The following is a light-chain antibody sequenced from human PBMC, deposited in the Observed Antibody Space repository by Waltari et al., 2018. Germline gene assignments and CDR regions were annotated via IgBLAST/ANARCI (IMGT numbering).Light chain of an antibody. Sequence: QSALTQPASVSGSPGQSITISCTGTSSDVGGYNLVSWHQQHPGKAPKLIIYEVSNRPSGVYNRFSGSKPGNTASLTISGLQAEDEADYYCTSYITTRGDWVFGGGTKLTVL. CDR1: SSDVGGYNL. CDR3: TSYITTRGDWV. CDR2: EVS. V-gene: IGLV2-14*01. J-gene: IGLJ3*02.